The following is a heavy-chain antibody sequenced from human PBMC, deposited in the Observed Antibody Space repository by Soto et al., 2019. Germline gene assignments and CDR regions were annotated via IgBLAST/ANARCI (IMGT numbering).Heavy chain of an antibody. Sequence: QVQLVESGGGVVQPGRSLRLSCAASGFTFSRYGMHWVRQAPGKGLEWVAVIWYDGSNKWYVDSVKGRFTISRDNSKNTLYLQMNTLRAEDTAVYYCARDRTALEVRLYYGMDVWGQGTTVTVSS. D-gene: IGHD1-7*01. V-gene: IGHV3-33*01. J-gene: IGHJ6*02. CDR2: IWYDGSNK. CDR1: GFTFSRYG. CDR3: ARDRTALEVRLYYGMDV.